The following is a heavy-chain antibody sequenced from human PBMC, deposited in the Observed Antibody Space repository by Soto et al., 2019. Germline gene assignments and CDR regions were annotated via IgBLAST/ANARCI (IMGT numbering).Heavy chain of an antibody. CDR3: AREGLLERPGAFAI. J-gene: IGHJ3*02. D-gene: IGHD3-3*01. CDR2: IYYSGST. Sequence: PSETLSLTCTVSGGSISSYYWSWIRQPPGKGLEWIGYIYYSGSTNYNPSLKSRVTISVDTSKNQFSLKLSSVTAADTAVYYCAREGLLERPGAFAIWGQGTMVPAS. CDR1: GGSISSYY. V-gene: IGHV4-59*01.